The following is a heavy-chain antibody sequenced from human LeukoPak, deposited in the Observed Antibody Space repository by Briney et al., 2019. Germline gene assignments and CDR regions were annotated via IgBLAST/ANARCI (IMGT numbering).Heavy chain of an antibody. Sequence: YMTPSSLLSASSSADLATQCDRPPPKKCMEWESATRWNSDQTAYRNSMTGRLTISRDNAQNSRYLQMDSLRADDTAFYYCAKDISSGTTGEHFASWGQGTLVTVSS. CDR3: AKDISSGTTGEHFAS. D-gene: IGHD1-1*01. V-gene: IGHV3-9*02. CDR2: TRWNSDQT. J-gene: IGHJ4*02. CDR1: ASSSADLA.